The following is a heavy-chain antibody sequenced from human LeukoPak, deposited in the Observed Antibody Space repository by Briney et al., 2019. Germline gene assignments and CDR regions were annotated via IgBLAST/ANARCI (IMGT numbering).Heavy chain of an antibody. CDR3: ARIRNPSGRYYFDS. Sequence: SGPTLVNPTQTLTLTCTFSGFSLSTSGMCVNWIRQPPGKALEWLARIDWDDDKYYSTSLKTRLTISKDTSKNQVVITMTNMDPVDTATYYCARIRNPSGRYYFDSRGQGTLVTVSS. D-gene: IGHD1-26*01. J-gene: IGHJ4*02. V-gene: IGHV2-70*11. CDR1: GFSLSTSGMC. CDR2: IDWDDDK.